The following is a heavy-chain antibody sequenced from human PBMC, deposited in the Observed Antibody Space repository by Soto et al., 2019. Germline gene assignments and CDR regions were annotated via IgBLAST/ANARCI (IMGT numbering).Heavy chain of an antibody. CDR1: GFTFSHMW. J-gene: IGHJ4*02. CDR2: IKSKIDGGTT. D-gene: IGHD1-26*01. CDR3: TTVHRGPFRSPVEDY. Sequence: QLVESGGGLVKPGGSLRVSCVASGFTFSHMWMSWVRQAPGKGLEWVGRIKSKIDGGTTDYAAPVKGRFTISRDDSKNTAYLETKSLKTEDTAVYYCTTVHRGPFRSPVEDYWGQGTLVTVSS. V-gene: IGHV3-15*01.